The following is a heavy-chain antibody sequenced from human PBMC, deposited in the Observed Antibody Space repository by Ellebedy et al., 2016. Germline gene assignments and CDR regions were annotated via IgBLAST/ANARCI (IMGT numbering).Heavy chain of an antibody. Sequence: GESLKISCAASGFLFSSYWMSWVRQAPGKGLEWVATIKEDGSAKYYVDSVRGRFTVSRDNAENSLYLQVNSLRAEDTALYYCATLGRMGGSHYFDYWGQGTLVTVSS. CDR3: ATLGRMGGSHYFDY. CDR1: GFLFSSYW. D-gene: IGHD2-15*01. J-gene: IGHJ4*02. CDR2: IKEDGSAK. V-gene: IGHV3-7*03.